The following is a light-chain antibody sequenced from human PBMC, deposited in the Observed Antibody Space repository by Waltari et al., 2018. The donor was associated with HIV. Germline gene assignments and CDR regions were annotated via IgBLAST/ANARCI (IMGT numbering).Light chain of an antibody. J-gene: IGLJ1*01. V-gene: IGLV2-14*03. CDR3: SSYTRSSTHYV. Sequence: QSALTQTASVSGSPGQSITISCTGTNSDVGGYNFVSGYQHHPGRAPKLIIYDVTNRPSGVSNRFSGSKSGNTASLTISGLQAEDEADYFCSSYTRSSTHYVFGTGTKVTVL. CDR1: NSDVGGYNF. CDR2: DVT.